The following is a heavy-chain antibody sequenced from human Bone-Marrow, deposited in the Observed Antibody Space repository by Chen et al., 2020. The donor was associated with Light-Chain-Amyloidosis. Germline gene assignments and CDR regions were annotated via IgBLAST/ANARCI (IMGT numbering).Heavy chain of an antibody. CDR1: GSTFPNYW. CDR2: IYPDDSDA. V-gene: IGHV5-51*01. D-gene: IGHD5-12*01. CDR3: ARRRDGYNFDY. J-gene: IGHJ4*02. Sequence: EVQLEQSGPEVKKPGESLKFSCKGSGSTFPNYWIGWVRRMPGKGLEWMGVIYPDDSDARYSPSFEGQVTISADKSITTAYLQWRSLKASDTAMYYCARRRDGYNFDYWGQGTLVTVSS.